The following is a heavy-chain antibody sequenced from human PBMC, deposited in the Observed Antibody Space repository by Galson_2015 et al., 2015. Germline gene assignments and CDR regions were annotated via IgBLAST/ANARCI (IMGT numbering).Heavy chain of an antibody. D-gene: IGHD3-10*01. CDR3: ARSGQGGVWFGEESQQVLLGDAFDI. CDR2: IYYSGST. J-gene: IGHJ3*02. V-gene: IGHV4-59*01. Sequence: SETLSLTCTVSGGSISSYYWSWIRQPPGKGLEWIGYIYYSGSTNYNPSLKSRVTISVDTSKNQFSLKLSSVTAADTAVYYCARSGQGGVWFGEESQQVLLGDAFDIWGQGTMVTVSS. CDR1: GGSISSYY.